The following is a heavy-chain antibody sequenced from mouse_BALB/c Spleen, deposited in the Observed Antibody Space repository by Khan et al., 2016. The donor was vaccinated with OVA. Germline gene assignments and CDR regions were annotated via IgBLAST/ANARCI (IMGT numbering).Heavy chain of an antibody. D-gene: IGHD2-4*01. Sequence: VQLVESGPGLVVPSQSLSITCTVSGFSLTGYGVNWVRQPPGKGLEWLGMIWGDGSTDYNSALKSRLSISKDNSKSQVFLKMNSLQTDDTARYYCAREIYYDYAYYYAMDYWGQGTSVTVSS. CDR3: AREIYYDYAYYYAMDY. CDR2: IWGDGST. V-gene: IGHV2-6-7*01. J-gene: IGHJ4*01. CDR1: GFSLTGYG.